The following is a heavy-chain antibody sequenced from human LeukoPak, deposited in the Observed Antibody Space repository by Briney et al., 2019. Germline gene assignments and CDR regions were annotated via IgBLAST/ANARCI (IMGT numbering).Heavy chain of an antibody. CDR3: AKGGSRGGFYFDY. D-gene: IGHD3-16*01. CDR2: ISSSSSYI. CDR1: GFTFSSYS. V-gene: IGHV3-21*04. J-gene: IGHJ4*02. Sequence: GGSLRLSCAASGFTFSSYSMNWVRQAPGKGLEWVSSISSSSSYIYYADSVKGRFTISRDNAKNSLYLQMNSLRAEDTAVYYCAKGGSRGGFYFDYWGQGTLVTVSS.